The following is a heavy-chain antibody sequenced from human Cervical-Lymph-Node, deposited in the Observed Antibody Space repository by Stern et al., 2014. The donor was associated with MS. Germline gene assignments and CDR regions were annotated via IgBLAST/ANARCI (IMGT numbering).Heavy chain of an antibody. CDR1: GGSISRDHYY. CDR2: IYYSGST. Sequence: VQLVESGPGLVQPSQTLSLTCTVSGGSISRDHYYWSWIRRHPGKGLEWIGYIYYSGSTYYNPSLKSRVTISLDTSKNQFSLKLTSVTAADTAVYYCARSKYGDYHTLDSWGQGTLVTVSS. J-gene: IGHJ4*02. D-gene: IGHD4-17*01. V-gene: IGHV4-31*03. CDR3: ARSKYGDYHTLDS.